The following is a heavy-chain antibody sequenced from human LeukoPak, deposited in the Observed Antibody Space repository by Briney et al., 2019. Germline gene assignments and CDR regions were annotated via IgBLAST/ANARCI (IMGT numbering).Heavy chain of an antibody. Sequence: GGSLRLSCAASGFTFSDYYMSWIRQAPGKGLEWVSYISSSGTTISYTDSVKGRFTISRDNAKNSLYLQMNSQRAEDTAVYYCARDYRSTFDYWGQGTLVTVSS. CDR2: ISSSGTTI. CDR3: ARDYRSTFDY. CDR1: GFTFSDYY. D-gene: IGHD1-26*01. V-gene: IGHV3-11*01. J-gene: IGHJ4*02.